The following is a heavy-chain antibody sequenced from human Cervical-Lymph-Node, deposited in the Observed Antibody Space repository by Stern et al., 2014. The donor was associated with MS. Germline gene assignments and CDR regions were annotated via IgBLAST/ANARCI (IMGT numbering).Heavy chain of an antibody. D-gene: IGHD4-17*01. V-gene: IGHV1-69*01. CDR2: VVPLFGKP. J-gene: IGHJ6*02. CDR3: ASPLTATSVPFGYYGMDV. Sequence: HLVQSGAELKKPGSSVKVSCKASGGTFSNYATSWVRQAPGQGLARMGGVVPLFGKPNYAQTFQGRGTITADASPSKQYMDLSSLRSEDTAVYYCASPLTATSVPFGYYGMDVWGQGTTVTVS. CDR1: GGTFSNYA.